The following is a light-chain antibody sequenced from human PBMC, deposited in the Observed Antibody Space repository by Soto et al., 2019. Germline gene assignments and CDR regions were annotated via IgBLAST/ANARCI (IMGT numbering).Light chain of an antibody. V-gene: IGKV1-33*01. CDR1: QSIANF. CDR2: DAS. CDR3: HQYEDLPLT. Sequence: DVQMTQSPSSLSASVGDRVIITCKANQSIANFLNWFQHKPGEAPKLLISDASHLELGVPSRFSGSRSGTDFVLDISNLQSEAVATYFCHQYEDLPLTFGGGTKVDI. J-gene: IGKJ4*01.